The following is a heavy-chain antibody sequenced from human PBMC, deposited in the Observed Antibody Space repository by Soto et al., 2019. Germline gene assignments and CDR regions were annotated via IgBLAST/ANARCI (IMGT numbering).Heavy chain of an antibody. J-gene: IGHJ5*02. Sequence: GGSLRLSCVASGFTFSSYGMHWVRQAPGKGLEWVAVIWYDGSNKYYADSVKGRFTISRDTSKNTLFLHMNSLRADDTAVYYCARANYPVYYWFDPWGQGTLVTVSS. V-gene: IGHV3-33*01. CDR1: GFTFSSYG. CDR3: ARANYPVYYWFDP. CDR2: IWYDGSNK. D-gene: IGHD4-4*01.